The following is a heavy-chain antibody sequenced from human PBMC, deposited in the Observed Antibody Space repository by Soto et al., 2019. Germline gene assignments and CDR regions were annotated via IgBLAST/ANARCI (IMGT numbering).Heavy chain of an antibody. CDR2: ISYDGSNQ. V-gene: IGHV3-30*18. J-gene: IGHJ4*02. CDR3: AKDNAGYSSGSSFFDY. D-gene: IGHD6-25*01. CDR1: GFTFSTFA. Sequence: QVQLVESGGGVVQPGRSLRLSCAASGFTFSTFAMHWVRQAPGKGLEWVAVISYDGSNQYYAESLKGRFTIARDNSKNTLSLQMSRLRAEDTAVYYCAKDNAGYSSGSSFFDYWGQGTLVTVSS.